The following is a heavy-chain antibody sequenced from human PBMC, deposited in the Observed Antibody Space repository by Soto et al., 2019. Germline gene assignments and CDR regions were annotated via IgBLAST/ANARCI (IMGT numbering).Heavy chain of an antibody. J-gene: IGHJ3*02. CDR2: IYYSGST. CDR3: ARQGCSSTSCFLSDAFDI. CDR1: GGSISSGGYY. Sequence: PSETLSLTCTVSGGSISSGGYYWSWIRQHPGKGLEWIGYIYYSGSTYYNPSLKSRVTISVDTSKNQFSLKLSSVTAADTAVYYCARQGCSSTSCFLSDAFDIWGQGTMVTVSS. V-gene: IGHV4-31*03. D-gene: IGHD2-2*01.